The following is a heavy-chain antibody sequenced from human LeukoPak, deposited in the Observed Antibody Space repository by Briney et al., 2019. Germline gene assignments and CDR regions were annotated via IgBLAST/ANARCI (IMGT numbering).Heavy chain of an antibody. CDR1: GFTFNTYW. V-gene: IGHV3-7*01. CDR3: ARDPNY. Sequence: GGSLRLSCSASGFTFNTYWMSWVRQAPGKGLEWVANIKQDGSEKYYVDSVKGRFSISRDNDKNSLYLQMNSLRAEDTAVYYCARDPNYWGQGTLVTVSS. CDR2: IKQDGSEK. J-gene: IGHJ4*02.